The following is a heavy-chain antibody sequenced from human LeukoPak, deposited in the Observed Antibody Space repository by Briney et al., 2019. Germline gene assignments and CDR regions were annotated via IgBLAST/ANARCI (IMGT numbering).Heavy chain of an antibody. CDR2: ISTSSIYI. Sequence: PGGSLRISCAASGFTFSRYWMSWVRQAPGKGLEWVSSISTSSIYIYYADSVKGRFTISRDNAKNSLYLQMNSLRAEDTAVYYCARGQGATVPQVGKNWFDPWGQGTRVTVSS. D-gene: IGHD1-26*01. CDR1: GFTFSRYW. J-gene: IGHJ5*02. CDR3: ARGQGATVPQVGKNWFDP. V-gene: IGHV3-21*01.